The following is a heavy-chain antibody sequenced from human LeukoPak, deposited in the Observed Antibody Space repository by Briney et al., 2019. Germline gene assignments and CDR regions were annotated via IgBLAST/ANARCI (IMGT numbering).Heavy chain of an antibody. Sequence: SETLSLTCTVSGGSISNYYWSWIRQPPGKGLEWIGYIYYSGSTNYNPSLKSRVTISVDTSKNQFSLNLTSVTAADTAVYYCARQPTVTTKCYFDYWGQGTLVTVSS. D-gene: IGHD4-17*01. J-gene: IGHJ4*02. V-gene: IGHV4-59*01. CDR3: ARQPTVTTKCYFDY. CDR2: IYYSGST. CDR1: GGSISNYY.